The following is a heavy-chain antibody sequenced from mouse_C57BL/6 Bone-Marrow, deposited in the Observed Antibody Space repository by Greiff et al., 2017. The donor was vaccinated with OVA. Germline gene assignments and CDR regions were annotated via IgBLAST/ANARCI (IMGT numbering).Heavy chain of an antibody. D-gene: IGHD2-5*01. J-gene: IGHJ2*01. V-gene: IGHV1-81*01. CDR3: AEGDSNLYFDY. CDR2: IYPRSGNT. CDR1: GYTFTSYG. Sequence: VQLVESGAELARPGASVKLSCKASGYTFTSYGISWVKQRTGQGLEWIGEIYPRSGNTYYNEKFKGKATLTADKSSSTAYMELRSLTSEDSAVYFCAEGDSNLYFDYWGQGTTLTVSS.